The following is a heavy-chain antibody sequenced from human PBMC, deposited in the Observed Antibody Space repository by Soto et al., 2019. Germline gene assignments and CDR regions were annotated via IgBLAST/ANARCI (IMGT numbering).Heavy chain of an antibody. V-gene: IGHV4-31*03. CDR1: GGSVTSGGYY. CDR3: TRDWGPPFTHGYGS. D-gene: IGHD7-27*01. J-gene: IGHJ5*01. Sequence: QVQLQESGPGLVRPSQTLSLTCTVSGGSVTSGGYYWSWIRHCPGKGLEWIGYFYSSGDTNYNPSPNSRVAMSVDTSKNQFSLQLTSVTVADTAIYYCTRDWGPPFTHGYGSWGQGILVTVSS. CDR2: FYSSGDT.